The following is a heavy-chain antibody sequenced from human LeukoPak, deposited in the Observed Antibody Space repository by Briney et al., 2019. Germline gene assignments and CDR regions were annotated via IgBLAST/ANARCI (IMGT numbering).Heavy chain of an antibody. Sequence: ASVNVSCTASGYTFTSYYMHWVRQAPGQGLEWMGWINPNSGGTNYAQKFQGRVTMTRDTSISTAYMELSRLRSDDTAVYYCARVGCSGGSCYFRKDWFDPWGQGTLVTVSS. J-gene: IGHJ5*02. CDR3: ARVGCSGGSCYFRKDWFDP. V-gene: IGHV1-2*02. D-gene: IGHD2-15*01. CDR1: GYTFTSYY. CDR2: INPNSGGT.